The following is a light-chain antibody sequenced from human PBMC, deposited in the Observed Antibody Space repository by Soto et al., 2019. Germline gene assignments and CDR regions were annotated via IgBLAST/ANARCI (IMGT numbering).Light chain of an antibody. J-gene: IGKJ5*01. CDR2: KVS. V-gene: IGKV2-24*01. CDR1: RSLVASDGNAY. Sequence: VLTQTPLLSPVTLGQPASISCRSSRSLVASDGNAYLTWLHQRPGQAPRPLIYKVSQRLSGVPDRFSGSGAGTDFTLHISRVEADDVGTYFCMQATQLRTFGQGTRLEIK. CDR3: MQATQLRT.